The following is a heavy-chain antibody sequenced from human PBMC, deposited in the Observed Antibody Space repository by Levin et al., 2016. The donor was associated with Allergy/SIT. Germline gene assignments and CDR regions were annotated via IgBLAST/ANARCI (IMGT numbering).Heavy chain of an antibody. J-gene: IGHJ5*02. CDR2: IDSDGSST. V-gene: IGHV3-74*01. Sequence: WIRQPPGKGLVWVSRIDSDGSSTNYADSVRGRFSISRDNAKNTLYLQMNSLRAEDTAVYYCARPQSNSYDSGGYDTWGQGTLVTVSS. CDR3: ARPQSNSYDSGGYDT. D-gene: IGHD3-22*01.